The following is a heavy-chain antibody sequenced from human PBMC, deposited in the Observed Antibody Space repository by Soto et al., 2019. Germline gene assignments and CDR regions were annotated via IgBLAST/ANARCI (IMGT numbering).Heavy chain of an antibody. V-gene: IGHV3-33*01. Sequence: QVQLVESGGGVVQPGRSLRLSCAASGFTFSSYGMHWVRQAPGKGLEWVAVIWYDGSNKYYADSVKGRFTISRDNSKNTLYLQMNSLRAEDTAVYYCARTDSSGWYMDYYYGMDVWGQGTTVTVSS. CDR3: ARTDSSGWYMDYYYGMDV. D-gene: IGHD6-19*01. CDR1: GFTFSSYG. J-gene: IGHJ6*02. CDR2: IWYDGSNK.